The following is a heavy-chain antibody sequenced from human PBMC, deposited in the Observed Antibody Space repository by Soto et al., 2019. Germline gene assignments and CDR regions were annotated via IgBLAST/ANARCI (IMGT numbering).Heavy chain of an antibody. CDR1: GYSFTSYW. CDR3: ARLWTSIEWLRSEHFDY. V-gene: IGHV5-51*01. J-gene: IGHJ4*02. CDR2: IYPGDSDT. Sequence: GESLKISCKGSGYSFTSYWIGWVRQMPGKGLEWMGIIYPGDSDTRYSPSFQGQVTISADKSISTAYLQWSSLKASDTAMYYCARLWTSIEWLRSEHFDYWGQGTLVTVSS. D-gene: IGHD5-12*01.